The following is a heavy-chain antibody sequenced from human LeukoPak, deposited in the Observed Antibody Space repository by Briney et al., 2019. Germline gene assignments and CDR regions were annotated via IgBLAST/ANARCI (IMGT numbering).Heavy chain of an antibody. Sequence: PGGSLRLSCAASGFTISDYYMSWIRQAPGKGLEWASYISSSSSYTNYADSVKGRFTISRDNAKNSLYLQMNSLRAEDTAVYYCARWAVVRGNELIYYYYYGMDVWGKGTTVTVSS. CDR2: ISSSSSYT. D-gene: IGHD3-10*01. J-gene: IGHJ6*04. CDR3: ARWAVVRGNELIYYYYYGMDV. CDR1: GFTISDYY. V-gene: IGHV3-11*06.